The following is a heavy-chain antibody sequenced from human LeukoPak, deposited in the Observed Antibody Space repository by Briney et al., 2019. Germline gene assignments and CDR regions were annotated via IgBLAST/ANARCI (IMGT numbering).Heavy chain of an antibody. CDR1: GFTFSNYW. CDR3: ARAVLRDGYNYYYFQH. Sequence: GGSLRLSCAASGFTFSNYWMHWVRQAPGKGLVWVSRINSDGSSTTYADSVTGRFTISRHNAKNTLYLQMNSLRADDTGVYYCARAVLRDGYNYYYFQHWGQGTLVTVSS. CDR2: INSDGSST. J-gene: IGHJ1*01. V-gene: IGHV3-74*01. D-gene: IGHD5-24*01.